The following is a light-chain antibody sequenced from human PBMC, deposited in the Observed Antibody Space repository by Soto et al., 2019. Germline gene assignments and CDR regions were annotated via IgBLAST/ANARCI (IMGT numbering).Light chain of an antibody. CDR3: CSYAGDNIFV. V-gene: IGLV2-8*01. J-gene: IGLJ1*01. CDR1: SSDVGGYNY. Sequence: QSVLTQPPSASGSPGQSVAISCTGTSSDVGGYNYVSWYQQHPGKAPKLMIYEVNKRPSGVPDRFSGSKSGNTASLTVSGLQAEDEADYYCCSYAGDNIFVFGTGTKSPS. CDR2: EVN.